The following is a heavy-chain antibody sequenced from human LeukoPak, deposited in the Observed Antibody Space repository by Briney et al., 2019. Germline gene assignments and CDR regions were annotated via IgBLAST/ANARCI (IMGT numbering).Heavy chain of an antibody. J-gene: IGHJ4*02. D-gene: IGHD5-18*01. Sequence: GGSLRLSCAAPGFTFSSYWMSWVRQAPGKGLEWVANIKQDGSEKYYVDSVKGRFTISGDNAKNSLYLQVNSLRAEDTAVYYCARNVDTAMVTEYYFDYWGQGTLVTVSS. CDR3: ARNVDTAMVTEYYFDY. V-gene: IGHV3-7*03. CDR1: GFTFSSYW. CDR2: IKQDGSEK.